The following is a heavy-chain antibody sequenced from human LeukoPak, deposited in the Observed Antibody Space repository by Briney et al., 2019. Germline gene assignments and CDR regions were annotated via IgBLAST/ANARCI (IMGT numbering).Heavy chain of an antibody. CDR3: ATEFYSNGYNF. CDR1: GFTFSSAW. CDR2: IKSRTDGGTT. J-gene: IGHJ4*02. Sequence: PGGSLRLSCPGSGFTFSSAWMTWVRQIPGKGLEWVGHIKSRTDGGTTDYAGPVKGRFTISRDDAKNTVYLQMNSLKTEDSAVYFCATEFYSNGYNFWGQGTLVIVSS. V-gene: IGHV3-15*01. D-gene: IGHD5-24*01.